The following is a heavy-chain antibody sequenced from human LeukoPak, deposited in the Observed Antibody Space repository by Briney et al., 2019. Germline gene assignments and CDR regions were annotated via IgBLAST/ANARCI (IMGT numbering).Heavy chain of an antibody. CDR2: IYYSGST. Sequence: SETLSLTCTVSGGSISSYYWSWIRQPPGKGLEWIGYIYYSGSTNYNPSLRSRVTISVDTSKNQFSLKLSSVTAADTAVYYCARDRLLGWFDPWGQGTLVTVSS. CDR1: GGSISSYY. J-gene: IGHJ5*02. CDR3: ARDRLLGWFDP. D-gene: IGHD6-25*01. V-gene: IGHV4-59*01.